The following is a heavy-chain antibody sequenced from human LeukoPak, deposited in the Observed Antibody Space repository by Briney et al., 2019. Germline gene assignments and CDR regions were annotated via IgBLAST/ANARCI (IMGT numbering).Heavy chain of an antibody. D-gene: IGHD3-10*01. CDR2: INHSGST. Sequence: SETLSLTCAVYGGSFSGYYWSWIRQPPGKGLEWIGEINHSGSTNYNPSLKSQVTISVDTSKNQFSLKLSSVTAADTAVYYCARGRVTMVRGVRTFFDYWGQGTLVTVSS. V-gene: IGHV4-34*01. J-gene: IGHJ4*02. CDR1: GGSFSGYY. CDR3: ARGRVTMVRGVRTFFDY.